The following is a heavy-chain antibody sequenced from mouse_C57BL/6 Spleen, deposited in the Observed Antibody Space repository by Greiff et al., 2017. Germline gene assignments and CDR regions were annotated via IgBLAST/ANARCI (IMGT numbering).Heavy chain of an antibody. V-gene: IGHV1-82*01. CDR3: ARGGYYGSNYYAMDY. Sequence: QVQLQQPGPELVKPGASVKLSCKASGYAFSSSWMNWVKQRPGKGLEWIGRIYPGDGDTNYNGKFKGKATLTADKSSSPAYMQLRSLTSEDSAVYFCARGGYYGSNYYAMDYWGQGTSVTVSS. D-gene: IGHD1-1*01. J-gene: IGHJ4*01. CDR1: GYAFSSSW. CDR2: IYPGDGDT.